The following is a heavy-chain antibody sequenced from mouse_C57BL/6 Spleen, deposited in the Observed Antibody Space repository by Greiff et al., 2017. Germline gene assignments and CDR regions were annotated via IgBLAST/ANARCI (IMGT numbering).Heavy chain of an antibody. CDR3: ARDALDISGYGTY. D-gene: IGHD3-2*02. CDR1: GYTFTSYW. J-gene: IGHJ3*01. Sequence: QVQLQQPGAELVKPGASVKLSCKASGYTFTSYWMHWVKQRPGHGLEWIGMIHPNSGSTNYNEKFKSKATLTVDKSSSTAYMQLSSLTSEDSAVYYCARDALDISGYGTYWGKGLWSLSLQ. CDR2: IHPNSGST. V-gene: IGHV1-64*01.